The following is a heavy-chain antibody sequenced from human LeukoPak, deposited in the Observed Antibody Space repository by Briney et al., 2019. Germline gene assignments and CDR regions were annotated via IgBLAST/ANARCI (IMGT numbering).Heavy chain of an antibody. Sequence: PGGSLRLSCAASGFTFSPYAMHWVRHAKGKGLEWVSAIGTVGDTYYPDSVKGRFTISRENAKNSLYLQMNSLRAGDTAVYFCARGARYSNGWYPDYWGQGTLVTVSS. J-gene: IGHJ4*02. V-gene: IGHV3-13*01. CDR1: GFTFSPYA. CDR3: ARGARYSNGWYPDY. CDR2: IGTVGDT. D-gene: IGHD6-19*01.